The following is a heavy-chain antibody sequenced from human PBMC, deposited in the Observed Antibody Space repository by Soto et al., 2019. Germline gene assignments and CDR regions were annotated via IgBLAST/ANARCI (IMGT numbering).Heavy chain of an antibody. CDR1: GFTFSSYA. V-gene: IGHV3-23*01. D-gene: IGHD6-19*01. CDR3: AKGDPSSGWYSHYYYGMDV. CDR2: ISGSGGST. Sequence: GGSLRLSCAASGFTFSSYAMSWVRQAPGKGLEWVSAISGSGGSTYYADSVKGRVTISRDNTKNTLYLQMNSLRAEDTAVYCCAKGDPSSGWYSHYYYGMDVWGQGTTVTVSS. J-gene: IGHJ6*02.